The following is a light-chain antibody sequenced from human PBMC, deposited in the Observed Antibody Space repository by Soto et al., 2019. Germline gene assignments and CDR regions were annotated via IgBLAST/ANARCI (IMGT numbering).Light chain of an antibody. J-gene: IGKJ1*01. CDR3: HQYNNWPWT. CDR1: QRVSSH. Sequence: ETVMTRSPVTLSLSPGDTATLSCRASQRVSSHLAWYQQRPGQAPRLLLYAASTRATGIPVSSSGSGSETEFTLTIRSLQSEDSALYYCHQYNNWPWTFGQGTKVDIK. CDR2: AAS. V-gene: IGKV3-15*01.